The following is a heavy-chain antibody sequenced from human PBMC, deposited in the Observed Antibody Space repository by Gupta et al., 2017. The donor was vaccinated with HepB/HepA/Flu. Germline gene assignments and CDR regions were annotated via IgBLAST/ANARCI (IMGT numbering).Heavy chain of an antibody. CDR1: GFTFSTYW. CDR3: ARGALHMDV. Sequence: EVQLVESGGGLVQPGGSLRLSWAASGFTFSTYWMSWVRQAPGKGLEWVANIKQDGGEKHYVDSVKGRLTISRDNAKKSLYLEMSSLKGEDTAVYDCARGALHMDVWGKGTTVIVSS. V-gene: IGHV3-7*01. J-gene: IGHJ6*03. CDR2: IKQDGGEK.